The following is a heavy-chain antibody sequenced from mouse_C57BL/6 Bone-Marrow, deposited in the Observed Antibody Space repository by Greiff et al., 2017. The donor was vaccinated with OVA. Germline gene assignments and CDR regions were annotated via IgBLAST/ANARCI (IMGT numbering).Heavy chain of an antibody. CDR2: ISYDGSN. D-gene: IGHD1-1*01. J-gene: IGHJ3*01. Sequence: DVQLQESGPGLVKPSQSLSLTCSVTGYSITSGYYWNWIRQFPGNKLEWMGYISYDGSNNYNPSLKNRISITRDTSKNQFFLKLNSVTTEDTATYYCAREGHYGSSPPWFAYWGQGTLVTVSA. CDR1: GYSITSGYY. CDR3: AREGHYGSSPPWFAY. V-gene: IGHV3-6*01.